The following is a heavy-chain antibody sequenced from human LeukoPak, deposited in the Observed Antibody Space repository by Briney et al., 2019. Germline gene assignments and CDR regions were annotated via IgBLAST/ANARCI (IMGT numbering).Heavy chain of an antibody. CDR2: ISGSDGST. D-gene: IGHD2-21*02. Sequence: QTGGTRRLSCAASGFSFSSFGMSWVRQAPGKGLEWVSRISGSDGSTDYADSVKGRFTISRDNSKNTLYLQMNSLRAEDTAIYYCAKFYRATRGACDSWGQGTLVTVSS. V-gene: IGHV3-23*01. CDR1: GFSFSSFG. CDR3: AKFYRATRGACDS. J-gene: IGHJ4*02.